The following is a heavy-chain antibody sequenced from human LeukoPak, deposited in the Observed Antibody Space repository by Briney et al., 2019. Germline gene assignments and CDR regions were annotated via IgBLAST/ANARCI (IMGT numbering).Heavy chain of an antibody. D-gene: IGHD6-13*01. CDR3: ARAIGSSWGKVDY. Sequence: PGGSLRLSCAASGFTFSSYSMNWVRHAPGKGLVWVSRIKTDGSRTNYADSVKGRFTISRDNAKNTVYLEMNSLRSEDTAVYYCARAIGSSWGKVDYWGQGTLVTVSS. J-gene: IGHJ4*02. CDR2: IKTDGSRT. V-gene: IGHV3-74*01. CDR1: GFTFSSYS.